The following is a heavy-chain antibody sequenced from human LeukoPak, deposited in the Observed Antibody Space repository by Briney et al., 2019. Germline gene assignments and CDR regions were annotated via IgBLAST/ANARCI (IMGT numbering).Heavy chain of an antibody. CDR1: GYTFTSYD. CDR3: ARVDYYDSSGYFSWDNTECFQH. CDR2: MNPNSGNT. V-gene: IGHV1-8*01. Sequence: ASVKVSCKASGYTFTSYDINWVRQATGQGLEWMGWMNPNSGNTGYAQKFQGRVTMTRNTSISTAYMELSSLRSEDTAVYYCARVDYYDSSGYFSWDNTECFQHWGQGTLVTVSS. D-gene: IGHD3-22*01. J-gene: IGHJ1*01.